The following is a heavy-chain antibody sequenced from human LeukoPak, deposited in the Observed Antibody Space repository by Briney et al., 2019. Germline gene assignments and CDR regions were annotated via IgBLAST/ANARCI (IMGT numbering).Heavy chain of an antibody. V-gene: IGHV1-8*01. D-gene: IGHD3-16*01. Sequence: ASVKVSCKASGYTFTSYDINWVRQATGQGLEWMGWMNPNSGNTGYAQKFQGRVTMTRNTSISTAYMELSSLRSEDTAVYYCARVAQSLGALDIWGRGTMVTVSS. CDR2: MNPNSGNT. CDR1: GYTFTSYD. J-gene: IGHJ3*02. CDR3: ARVAQSLGALDI.